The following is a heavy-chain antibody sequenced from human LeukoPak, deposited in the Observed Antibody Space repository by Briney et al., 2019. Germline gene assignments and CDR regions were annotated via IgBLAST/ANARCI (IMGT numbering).Heavy chain of an antibody. CDR2: IRSKANSYAT. Sequence: GGSLRLPCAASGFTFSGSAMHWVRQASGKGLEWVGRIRSKANSYATAYAASVKGRFTISRDDSKNTAYLQMNSLKTEDTAVYYCTTSSSWYLSAFDYWGQGTLVTVSS. D-gene: IGHD6-13*01. CDR3: TTSSSWYLSAFDY. J-gene: IGHJ4*02. CDR1: GFTFSGSA. V-gene: IGHV3-73*01.